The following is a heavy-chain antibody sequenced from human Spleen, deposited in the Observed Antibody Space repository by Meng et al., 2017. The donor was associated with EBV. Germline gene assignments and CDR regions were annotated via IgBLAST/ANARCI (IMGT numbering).Heavy chain of an antibody. V-gene: IGHV3-74*01. Sequence: EVQVVESGGRLVQPGGSLRLSCEASGITFSSYWMHWVRQAPGKGLAWVSRINGDGTSTSHAEYVKGRFTVSRDNVKNTLYLEMNSLRAEDTAVYYCATNKMVYWGRGTLVTVSS. CDR1: GITFSSYW. D-gene: IGHD2-8*01. CDR2: INGDGTST. CDR3: ATNKMVY. J-gene: IGHJ4*02.